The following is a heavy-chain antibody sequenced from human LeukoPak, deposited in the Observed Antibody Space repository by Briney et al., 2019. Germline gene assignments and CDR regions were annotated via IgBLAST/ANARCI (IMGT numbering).Heavy chain of an antibody. CDR2: ISSGSSTI. D-gene: IGHD4-17*01. CDR1: GFIFNTYS. J-gene: IGHJ4*02. Sequence: GGSLTLSCAPSGFIFNTYSMNWVRQAPGKGLEWVSYISSGSSTIHYADSVKGRFTISRDNAKNSLFLQMNSLRDGDTAVYYCARDQDYGFDYWGQGTLVTVSS. CDR3: ARDQDYGFDY. V-gene: IGHV3-48*02.